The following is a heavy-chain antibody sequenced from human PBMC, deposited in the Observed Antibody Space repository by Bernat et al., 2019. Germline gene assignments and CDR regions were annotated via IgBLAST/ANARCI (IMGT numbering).Heavy chain of an antibody. J-gene: IGHJ4*02. CDR3: ARSGGHWTLGY. CDR1: DGSISSTSYY. Sequence: QLQLQESGPGLVKPSETLSLTCSASDGSISSTSYYWGWIRQSPEQGLEWIVLIFSGGSTFSSPSLKTRITISLDTTKKQFSLQLTSVTAADTAVYYCARSGGHWTLGYWGQGALVTVSS. CDR2: IFSGGST. D-gene: IGHD2-15*01. V-gene: IGHV4-39*01.